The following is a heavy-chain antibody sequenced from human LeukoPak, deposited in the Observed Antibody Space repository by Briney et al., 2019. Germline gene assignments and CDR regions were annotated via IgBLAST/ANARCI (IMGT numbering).Heavy chain of an antibody. D-gene: IGHD1-26*01. CDR2: ISFDGNNK. Sequence: GGSLRLSCAASGFSFSTYSIHWVRQAPGKGLEWVTVISFDGNNKYYADSERGRFTISRDNSKNTVYLQMNSLRTEDTAIYYCAKDRAPGGNYYDFSDWGQGTLVTVSS. J-gene: IGHJ4*02. CDR1: GFSFSTYS. CDR3: AKDRAPGGNYYDFSD. V-gene: IGHV3-30-3*01.